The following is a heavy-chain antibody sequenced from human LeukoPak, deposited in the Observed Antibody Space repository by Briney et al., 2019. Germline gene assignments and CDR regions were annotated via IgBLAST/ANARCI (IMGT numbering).Heavy chain of an antibody. CDR1: GYTFTSYY. J-gene: IGHJ6*02. V-gene: IGHV1-46*01. D-gene: IGHD3-22*01. CDR2: INPSGGST. CDR3: ARGITMIVVVIDGMDV. Sequence: GASVKVSCKASGYTFTSYYMHWVRQAPGQGLEWMGIINPSGGSTSYAQKFQGRVTMTRDTSTSTVYMELSSLRSEDTAVYYCARGITMIVVVIDGMDVWGQGTTVTVSS.